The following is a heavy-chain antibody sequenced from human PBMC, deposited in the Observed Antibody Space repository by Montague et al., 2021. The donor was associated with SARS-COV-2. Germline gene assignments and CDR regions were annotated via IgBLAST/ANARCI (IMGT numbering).Heavy chain of an antibody. Sequence: SETLSLTCAVYGWSFSGFHWTWIRQSPGKGLEWIGETYQTGTTKYNPALKSRLTISVDTSKNQFSMSLTSVTAADTAVYYCARRGYCSGLTCYSALAGSSLLFQSWGQGTLVTAS. CDR3: ARRGYCSGLTCYSALAGSSLLFQS. D-gene: IGHD2-2*03. CDR2: TYQTGTT. V-gene: IGHV4-34*01. CDR1: GWSFSGFH. J-gene: IGHJ1*01.